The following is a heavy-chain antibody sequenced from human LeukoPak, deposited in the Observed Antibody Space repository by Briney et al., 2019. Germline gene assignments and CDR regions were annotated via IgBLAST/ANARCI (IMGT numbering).Heavy chain of an antibody. Sequence: SETLSLTCTVSGYSISSGYYWGWIRQPPGKGLEWIGSIYHSGSTYYNPSLKSRVTISVDTSKNQFSLKLSSVTAADTAVYYCTRDTGTTGEVKFDPWGQGTLVTVSS. J-gene: IGHJ5*02. CDR1: GYSISSGYY. D-gene: IGHD4-17*01. CDR2: IYHSGST. V-gene: IGHV4-38-2*02. CDR3: TRDTGTTGEVKFDP.